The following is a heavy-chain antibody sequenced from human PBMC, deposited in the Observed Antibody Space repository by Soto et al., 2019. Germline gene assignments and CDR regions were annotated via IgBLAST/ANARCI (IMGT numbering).Heavy chain of an antibody. CDR3: ARSIVVVTALDY. Sequence: ASVKVSCKASGYTFTSYAMHWVRQAPGQRLEWMGWINAGNGNTKYSQKFQGRVTITRDTSASTAYMELSSPRSEDTAVYYCARSIVVVTALDYWGQGTLVTVYS. CDR2: INAGNGNT. V-gene: IGHV1-3*01. J-gene: IGHJ4*02. CDR1: GYTFTSYA. D-gene: IGHD2-21*02.